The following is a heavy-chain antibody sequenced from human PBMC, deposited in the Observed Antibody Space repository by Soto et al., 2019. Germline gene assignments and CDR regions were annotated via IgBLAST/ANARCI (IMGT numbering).Heavy chain of an antibody. D-gene: IGHD3-22*01. J-gene: IGHJ5*02. CDR3: AHRAAQYYYDSWFDP. CDR2: IYWNDDR. CDR1: GFSLSTSGVG. Sequence: SGPTLVNPTQTLTLTCTFSGFSLSTSGVGVGWIRQPPGKALEWLALIYWNDDRRYSPSLKSRLTITKDTSKNQVVLTMTNMDPVDTATYYCAHRAAQYYYDSWFDPWGQGTLVTVSS. V-gene: IGHV2-5*01.